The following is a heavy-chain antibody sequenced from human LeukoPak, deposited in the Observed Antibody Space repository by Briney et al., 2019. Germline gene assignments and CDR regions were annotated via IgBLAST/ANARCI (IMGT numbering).Heavy chain of an antibody. Sequence: ETLSLTCTVSGGSPSSYYWSWIRQPQGEGLEWIGYIYYSGSTNYNPSLKSRVTISVDTSKNQFSLKLSSVTAADPAVYYCARFIGGNSFPDYWGQGTLVTVSS. CDR1: GGSPSSYY. V-gene: IGHV4-59*08. D-gene: IGHD4-23*01. CDR2: IYYSGST. J-gene: IGHJ4*02. CDR3: ARFIGGNSFPDY.